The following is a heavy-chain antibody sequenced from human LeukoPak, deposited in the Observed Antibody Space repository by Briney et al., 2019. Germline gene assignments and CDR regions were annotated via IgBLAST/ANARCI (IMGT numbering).Heavy chain of an antibody. CDR2: ISGSGGST. V-gene: IGHV3-23*01. J-gene: IGHJ4*02. CDR3: AKDGSFSYYYDSSGYRLDY. CDR1: GFTFSSYA. D-gene: IGHD3-22*01. Sequence: GGSLRLSCAASGFTFSSYAMSWVREAPGKGLEWVSAISGSGGSTYYADSVKGRFTISRDNSKNTLYLQMNSLRAEDTAVYYGAKDGSFSYYYDSSGYRLDYWGQGTLVTVSS.